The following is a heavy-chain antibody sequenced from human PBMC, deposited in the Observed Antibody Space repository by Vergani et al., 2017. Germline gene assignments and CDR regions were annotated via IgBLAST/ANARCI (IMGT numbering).Heavy chain of an antibody. J-gene: IGHJ4*02. V-gene: IGHV4-61*02. CDR1: GASITSGSYY. CDR3: ARAAAAALDY. D-gene: IGHD6-13*01. CDR2: ISTSGST. Sequence: QVHLNEAGPGLVKPSQTLSLTCTVSGASITSGSYYWSWIRQPAGKGLEWIGRISTSGSTNYNPSLKSRVTISLDTSKNQFSLKLNSLTAADTAVYYCARAAAAALDYWGQGTLVTVSP.